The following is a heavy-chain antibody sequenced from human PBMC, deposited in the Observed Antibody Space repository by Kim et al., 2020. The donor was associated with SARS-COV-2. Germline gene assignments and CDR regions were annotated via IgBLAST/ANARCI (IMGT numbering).Heavy chain of an antibody. V-gene: IGHV1-69*02. CDR3: APPRGY. Sequence: PILGIANYAQKFQGRVTITADKSTSTAYMELSSLRSEDTAVYYCAPPRGYWGQGTLVTVSS. CDR2: PILGIA. J-gene: IGHJ4*02.